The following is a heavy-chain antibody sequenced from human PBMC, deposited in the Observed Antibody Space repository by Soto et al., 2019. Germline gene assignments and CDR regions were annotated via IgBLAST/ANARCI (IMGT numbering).Heavy chain of an antibody. Sequence: QVQLVQSGAEVKKPGSSVKVSCKASGGTFSSYAISWVRQAPGQGLEWMGGIIPIFGTANYAQKFQGRVTITADESTSTAYMELSSLRSEETAVYYCAWTSIAARPGPFDYWGQGTLVTVSS. CDR2: IIPIFGTA. V-gene: IGHV1-69*01. CDR1: GGTFSSYA. J-gene: IGHJ4*02. CDR3: AWTSIAARPGPFDY. D-gene: IGHD6-6*01.